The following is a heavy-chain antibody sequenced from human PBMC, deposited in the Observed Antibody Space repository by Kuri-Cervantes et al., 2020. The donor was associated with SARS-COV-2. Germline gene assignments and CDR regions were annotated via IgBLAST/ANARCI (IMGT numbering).Heavy chain of an antibody. CDR1: GGTFSSYA. CDR3: ARAGVAGYSSGWNPYYYYGMDV. D-gene: IGHD6-19*01. V-gene: IGHV1-69*13. J-gene: IGHJ6*02. Sequence: SVKVSRKASGGTFSSYAISWVRQAPGQGLEWMGGIIPIFGTANYAQKFQGRVTITADESTSTAYMELSSLRSEDTAMYYCARAGVAGYSSGWNPYYYYGMDVWGQGTTVTVSS. CDR2: IIPIFGTA.